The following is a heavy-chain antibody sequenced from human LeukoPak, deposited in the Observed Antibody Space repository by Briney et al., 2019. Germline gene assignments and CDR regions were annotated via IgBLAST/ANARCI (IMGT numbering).Heavy chain of an antibody. J-gene: IGHJ5*02. V-gene: IGHV3-30*18. CDR2: IPYDGTNK. D-gene: IGHD3-9*01. CDR1: GFTFNTFA. Sequence: GGSLRLSCAASGFTFNTFAMHWVRHGPGKGLEWVALIPYDGTNKFYADSVKGRFTISRDNSKNTLYLQMSSLRVEDTAIYYCAKAFFDISWNWFAPWGQGTLVTVSS. CDR3: AKAFFDISWNWFAP.